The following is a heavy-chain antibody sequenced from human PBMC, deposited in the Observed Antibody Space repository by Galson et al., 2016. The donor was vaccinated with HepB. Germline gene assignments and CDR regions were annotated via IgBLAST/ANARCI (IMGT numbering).Heavy chain of an antibody. J-gene: IGHJ4*02. V-gene: IGHV3-49*03. Sequence: SLRLSCATSGFTFGDYAMSWFRQAPGKGLEWVGFIRRKEYGATAEYAASVKGRFIISRDDFESVASLQMNSLKTEDTAVYYCSRVGRWEVFHTNDYWGQGTLVTVSS. CDR2: IRRKEYGATA. CDR3: SRVGRWEVFHTNDY. CDR1: GFTFGDYA. D-gene: IGHD1-26*01.